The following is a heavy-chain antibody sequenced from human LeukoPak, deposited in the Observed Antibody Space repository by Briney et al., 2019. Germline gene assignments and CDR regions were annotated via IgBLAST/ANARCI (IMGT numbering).Heavy chain of an antibody. CDR1: GGSISSYY. V-gene: IGHV4-59*01. CDR3: ASSPPYGSGSYHNWFDP. Sequence: SETLSLTCTVSGGSISSYYWSWIRQPPGKGLEWIGYIYYSGSTNYNPSLESRVTISVDTSKNQFSLKLSSVTAADTAVYYCASSPPYGSGSYHNWFDPWGQGTLVTVSS. J-gene: IGHJ5*02. CDR2: IYYSGST. D-gene: IGHD3-10*01.